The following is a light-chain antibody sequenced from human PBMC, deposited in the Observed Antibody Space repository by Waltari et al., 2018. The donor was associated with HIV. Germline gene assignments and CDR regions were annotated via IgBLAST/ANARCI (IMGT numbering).Light chain of an antibody. Sequence: QLVLTQSPSASASLGASVKLTCTLSSGHSTYAIAWHQQQPEKGPRYLMKLNSDGSHSKGDVTARCFSGCCCGARYHPTSSRHPSEDAADYYRPCWGSGNLVFGGGTKLTVL. CDR3: PCWGSGNLV. CDR2: LNSDGSH. V-gene: IGLV4-69*01. CDR1: SGHSTYA. J-gene: IGLJ3*02.